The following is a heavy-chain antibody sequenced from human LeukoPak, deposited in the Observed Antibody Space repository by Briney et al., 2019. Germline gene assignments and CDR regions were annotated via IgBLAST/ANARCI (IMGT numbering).Heavy chain of an antibody. D-gene: IGHD6-13*01. CDR2: IATYNSKT. CDR1: GYTFSSYG. CDR3: ARDMVGLAADGNWFDP. V-gene: IGHV1-18*01. J-gene: IGHJ5*02. Sequence: ASVKVSCKASGYTFSSYGISWVRQATGQGLEWMGWIATYNSKTKYAGKVQGRVTMTTDTSTTTAYMELRTLRSDDTAVYYCARDMVGLAADGNWFDPWGQGTLVTVSS.